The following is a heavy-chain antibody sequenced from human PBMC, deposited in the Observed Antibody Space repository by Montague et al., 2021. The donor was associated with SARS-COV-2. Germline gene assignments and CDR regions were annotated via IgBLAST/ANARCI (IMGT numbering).Heavy chain of an antibody. CDR2: ISYDVSNQ. J-gene: IGHJ4*02. CDR1: GFTFSSYA. D-gene: IGHD3-16*02. CDR3: ARDNYDYVWGSYRYIY. Sequence: SLRLSCAASGFTFSSYAMHWVRQAPGKGLEWVAVISYDVSNQYYADSXXGRFTISRDNSKNTLYLQMNSLRAEDTAVYYCARDNYDYVWGSYRYIYWGQGTLVTVSS. V-gene: IGHV3-30*04.